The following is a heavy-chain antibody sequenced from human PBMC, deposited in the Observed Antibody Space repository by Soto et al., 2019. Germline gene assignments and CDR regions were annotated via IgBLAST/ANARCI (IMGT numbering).Heavy chain of an antibody. CDR2: IYYSGGT. Sequence: QVQLQESGPGLVRPAQTLSLSCTVSGGSISKSANHWSWIRQRPGEGLEWIGYIYYSGGTYYSPSLKGRVTPSIDASKNQFSLKLSPVTAADPSVYYCAKGVRGVPNWFDPWGQGTLVTVSS. D-gene: IGHD3-10*01. CDR3: AKGVRGVPNWFDP. J-gene: IGHJ5*02. V-gene: IGHV4-31*03. CDR1: GGSISKSANH.